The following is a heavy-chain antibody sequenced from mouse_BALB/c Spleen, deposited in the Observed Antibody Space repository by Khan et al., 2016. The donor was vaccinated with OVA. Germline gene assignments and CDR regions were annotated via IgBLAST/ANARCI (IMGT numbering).Heavy chain of an antibody. J-gene: IGHJ3*01. Sequence: QVQLKESGPGLVEPSQSLSITCTVSGFSLTNYGVHWVRQPPGKGLEWLGVMWAGGSTNYNSAHMYRQSISKDNSKSKVFLKMNSLQNDDKAMYYCARLYYGSAWFAYWGQGTLVTVSA. V-gene: IGHV2-9*02. D-gene: IGHD1-1*01. CDR1: GFSLTNYG. CDR3: ARLYYGSAWFAY. CDR2: MWAGGST.